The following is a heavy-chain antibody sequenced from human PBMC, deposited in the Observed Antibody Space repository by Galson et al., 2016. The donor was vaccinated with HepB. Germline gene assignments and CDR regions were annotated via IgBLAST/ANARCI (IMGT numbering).Heavy chain of an antibody. CDR1: GFTFNTYL. CDR2: ISSAGTYT. J-gene: IGHJ5*02. D-gene: IGHD3-3*01. Sequence: SLRLSCAASGFTFNTYLMYWVRQAPGKGLEWVSSISSAGTYTYYADSVKGRFTISRDNAKNSLDLQMNSLRAEDTAVYYCARGSIFGVPLAPLIDPWGQGTLVTVSS. V-gene: IGHV3-21*01. CDR3: ARGSIFGVPLAPLIDP.